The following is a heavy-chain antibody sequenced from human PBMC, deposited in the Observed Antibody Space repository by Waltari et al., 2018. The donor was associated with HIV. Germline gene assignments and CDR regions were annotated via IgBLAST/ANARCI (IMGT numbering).Heavy chain of an antibody. CDR2: IRSKAYGGTT. CDR3: TRESLTYYYDSSGYFDY. Sequence: EVQLVESGGGLVQQGRYLRLSCTAAGFTFGDYAMSWFRQAPGKGLEWVGFIRSKAYGGTTESAASVKGRFTISRDDSKSSAYLQMNSLKTEDTAVYYCTRESLTYYYDSSGYFDYWGQGTLVTVSS. V-gene: IGHV3-49*03. J-gene: IGHJ4*02. CDR1: GFTFGDYA. D-gene: IGHD3-22*01.